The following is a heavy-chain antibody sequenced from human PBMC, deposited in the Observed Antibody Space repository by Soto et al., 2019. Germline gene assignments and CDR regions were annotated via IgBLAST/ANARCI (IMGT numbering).Heavy chain of an antibody. CDR3: ARDPKTSGGQHWAFNYFDS. Sequence: QVQLVESGGGVVQPGRSLRLSCAASGFSFSISPMHWVRQAAGKGPEWVALISYDGTNKFYADSVKGRFTISRDNSKSTLYLLVDSLRPDDAAVYYCARDPKTSGGQHWAFNYFDSWGQGTLVTVSS. D-gene: IGHD7-27*01. CDR2: ISYDGTNK. V-gene: IGHV3-30-3*01. CDR1: GFSFSISP. J-gene: IGHJ4*02.